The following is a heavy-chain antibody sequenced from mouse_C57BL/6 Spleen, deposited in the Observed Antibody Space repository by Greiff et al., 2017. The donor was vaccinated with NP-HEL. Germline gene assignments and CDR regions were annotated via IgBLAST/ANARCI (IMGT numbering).Heavy chain of an antibody. CDR3: ARGGEITTVVAPYAMDY. D-gene: IGHD1-1*01. CDR1: GYTFTDYN. J-gene: IGHJ4*01. Sequence: EVQLQQSGPELVKPGASVKIPCKASGYTFTDYNMDWVKQSHGKSLEWIGDINPNNGGTIYNQKFKGKATLTVDKSSSTAYMELRSLTSEDTAVYDCARGGEITTVVAPYAMDYWGQGTSVTVSS. V-gene: IGHV1-18*01. CDR2: INPNNGGT.